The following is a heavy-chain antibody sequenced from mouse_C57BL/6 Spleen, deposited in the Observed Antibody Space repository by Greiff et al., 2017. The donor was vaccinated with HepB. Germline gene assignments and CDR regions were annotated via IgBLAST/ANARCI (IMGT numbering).Heavy chain of an antibody. D-gene: IGHD3-1*01. CDR2: IYPGDGDT. J-gene: IGHJ1*03. Sequence: VQLQQSGAELVKPGASVKISCKASGYAFSSYWMNWVKQRPGKGLEWIGQIYPGDGDTNYNGKFKGKATLTADQSSSTAYMQLSSLTSEDYAVYFCARNGQPSYWYFDVWGTGTTVTVSS. CDR3: ARNGQPSYWYFDV. V-gene: IGHV1-80*01. CDR1: GYAFSSYW.